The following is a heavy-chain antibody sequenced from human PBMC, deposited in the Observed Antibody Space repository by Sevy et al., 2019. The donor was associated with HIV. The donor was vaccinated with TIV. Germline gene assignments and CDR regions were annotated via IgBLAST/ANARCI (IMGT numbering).Heavy chain of an antibody. Sequence: GGSLRRSCAASGFTFSSYAMHWVRQAPGKGLEWVAVISYDGSNKYYADSVKGRFTISRDNSKNTLYLQMNSLRAEDTAVYYCATARVGYYGSGMDWGQGTLVTVSS. CDR3: ATARVGYYGSGMD. CDR1: GFTFSSYA. J-gene: IGHJ4*02. V-gene: IGHV3-30*04. CDR2: ISYDGSNK. D-gene: IGHD3-10*01.